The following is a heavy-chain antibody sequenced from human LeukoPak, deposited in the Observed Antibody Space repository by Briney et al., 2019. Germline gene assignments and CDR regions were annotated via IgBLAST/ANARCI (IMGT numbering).Heavy chain of an antibody. CDR3: ARVFCSSTSCYGTFDY. Sequence: SVKVSCKASGGTFSSYAISWVRQAPGQGLEWMGGIIPIFGTANYAQKFQGRVTITADESTSTAYMELSSLRSEDTAVYYCARVFCSSTSCYGTFDYWGQGTLVTVSS. J-gene: IGHJ4*02. CDR1: GGTFSSYA. CDR2: IIPIFGTA. D-gene: IGHD2-2*01. V-gene: IGHV1-69*13.